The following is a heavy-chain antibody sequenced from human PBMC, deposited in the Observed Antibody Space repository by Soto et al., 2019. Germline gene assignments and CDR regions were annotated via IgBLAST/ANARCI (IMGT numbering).Heavy chain of an antibody. CDR1: GFTFSSYS. Sequence: VGSVRLSCAASGFTFSSYSMNWVRQAPGKGLEWVSYISSSSSTIYYADSVKGRFTISRDNAKNSLYLQMNSLRDEDTAVYYCARDYKPGGVVIPPGYYGMDVWGQGTTVTVSS. D-gene: IGHD3-3*01. CDR3: ARDYKPGGVVIPPGYYGMDV. CDR2: ISSSSSTI. J-gene: IGHJ6*02. V-gene: IGHV3-48*02.